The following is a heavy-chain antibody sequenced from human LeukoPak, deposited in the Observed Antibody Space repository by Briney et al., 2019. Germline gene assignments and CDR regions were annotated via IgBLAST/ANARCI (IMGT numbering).Heavy chain of an antibody. V-gene: IGHV4-34*01. D-gene: IGHD2-2*01. J-gene: IGHJ4*02. CDR1: GGSFSGYY. CDR2: INHSGST. CDR3: ARGVPATVFDY. Sequence: SETPSLTCAVYGGSFSGYYWSWIRQPPGKGLEWIGEINHSGSTNYNPSLKSRVTISVDTSKNQFSLKPSSVTAADTAVYYCARGVPATVFDYWGQGTLVTVSS.